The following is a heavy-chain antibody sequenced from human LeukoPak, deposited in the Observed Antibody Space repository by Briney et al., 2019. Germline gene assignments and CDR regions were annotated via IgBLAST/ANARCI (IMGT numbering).Heavy chain of an antibody. CDR1: GGSISRDDYY. CDR2: IYHSGST. V-gene: IGHV4-30-4*01. Sequence: PSQTLSLTCTVSGGSISRDDYYWSWIRQPPGKGLEWIGSIYHSGSTYYNPSLKSRLTISLDTSKNQFSLRLTSVTAADTAIYYCARDAGYNYGPYDSGGQGTLVTVSS. D-gene: IGHD5-18*01. CDR3: ARDAGYNYGPYDS. J-gene: IGHJ4*02.